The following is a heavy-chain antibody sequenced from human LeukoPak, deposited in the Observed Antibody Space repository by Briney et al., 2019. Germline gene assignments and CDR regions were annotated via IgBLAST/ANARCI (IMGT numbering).Heavy chain of an antibody. V-gene: IGHV4-39*01. CDR3: ARQLGYCSSTSCEITDY. Sequence: SETLSLTCTVSGGSISSSSYYWGWIRQPPGKGLEWIGSIYYSGSTYYNPSLKSRVTISVDTSKNQFSLKLSSVTAADTAVHYCARQLGYCSSTSCEITDYWGQGTLVTVSS. CDR2: IYYSGST. D-gene: IGHD2-2*01. J-gene: IGHJ4*02. CDR1: GGSISSSSYY.